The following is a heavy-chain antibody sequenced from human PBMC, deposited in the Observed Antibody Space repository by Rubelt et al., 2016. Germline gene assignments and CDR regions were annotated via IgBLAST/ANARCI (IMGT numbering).Heavy chain of an antibody. V-gene: IGHV3-23*04. CDR2: ISGSGGST. J-gene: IGHJ4*02. CDR3: AKGTSGSYRWVFIDY. D-gene: IGHD1-26*01. CDR1: GFTFSYYY. Sequence: EVQLVESGGGLVQPGGSLRLSCAASGFTFSYYYMSGVRQAPGKGLEWVSAISGSGGSTYYADSVKGRFTISVDNSKNTLYLQMNSLRAEDTAVYYCAKGTSGSYRWVFIDYWGQGTLVTVSS.